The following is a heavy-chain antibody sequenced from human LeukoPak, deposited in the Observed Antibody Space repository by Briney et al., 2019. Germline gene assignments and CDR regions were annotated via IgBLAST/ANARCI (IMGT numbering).Heavy chain of an antibody. CDR3: ASFLGDSSGYYKTYGYYFDY. J-gene: IGHJ4*02. D-gene: IGHD3-22*01. CDR1: GFTFSSYS. Sequence: GGSLRLSCAASGFTFSSYSMNWVRQAPGKGLEWVSSISSSSSYIYYAASVKGRFTISRDNAKNSLYLQMNSLRAEDTAVYYCASFLGDSSGYYKTYGYYFDYWGQGTLVTVSS. CDR2: ISSSSSYI. V-gene: IGHV3-21*01.